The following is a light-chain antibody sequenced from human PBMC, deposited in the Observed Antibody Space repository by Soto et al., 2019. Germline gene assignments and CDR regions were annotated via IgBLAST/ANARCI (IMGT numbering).Light chain of an antibody. V-gene: IGKV3-11*01. CDR2: GAS. Sequence: EIVLTQSPATLSLSAGDRATLSCRASQTVGTYLSWYHQRPGQAPRLLIYGASHSATGIAARYTGSGSRSEFDLAVTSVGPEDFESYFYHRHHTWPPDATFGPGTRLEIK. J-gene: IGKJ2*01. CDR1: QTVGTY. CDR3: HRHHTWPPDAT.